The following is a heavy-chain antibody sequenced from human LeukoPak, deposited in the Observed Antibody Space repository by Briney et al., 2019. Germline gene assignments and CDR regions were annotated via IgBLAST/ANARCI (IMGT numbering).Heavy chain of an antibody. Sequence: TGGSLRLSCAASGFTFSSYSMNWVRQAPGKGLEWVSSISSSSSYIYYADSVKGRFTISRDNAKNSLYLQMNSLRAEDTAVYYCARDQYYYDSSGYPSLGYWGQGTLVTVSS. J-gene: IGHJ4*02. CDR3: ARDQYYYDSSGYPSLGY. V-gene: IGHV3-21*01. D-gene: IGHD3-22*01. CDR1: GFTFSSYS. CDR2: ISSSSSYI.